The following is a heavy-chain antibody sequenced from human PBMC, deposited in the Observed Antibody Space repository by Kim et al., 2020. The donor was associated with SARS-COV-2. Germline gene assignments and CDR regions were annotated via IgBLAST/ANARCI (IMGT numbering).Heavy chain of an antibody. V-gene: IGHV4-31*03. CDR2: IYYSGST. J-gene: IGHJ4*02. CDR1: GGSISSGGYY. D-gene: IGHD3-22*01. CDR3: ARVVITMPSSGYGGMD. Sequence: SETLSLTCTVSGGSISSGGYYWSWIRQHPGKGLEWIGYIYYSGSTYYNPSLKSRVTISVDTSKNQFSLKLSSVTAADTAVYYCARVVITMPSSGYGGMDWGQGTLVTVSS.